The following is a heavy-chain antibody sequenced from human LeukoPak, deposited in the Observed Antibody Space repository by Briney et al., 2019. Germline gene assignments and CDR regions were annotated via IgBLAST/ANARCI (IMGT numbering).Heavy chain of an antibody. CDR3: ARGQRGLDS. CDR1: GFTFSSYW. CDR2: IKHDASEK. J-gene: IGHJ4*02. V-gene: IGHV3-7*01. Sequence: PGGSLRLSCAASGFTFSSYWMAWLPQTPGKGLEWVANIKHDASEKYYMDSVKGRFTISRDNAQNSFYLQMNSLRAEDTAVYYCARGQRGLDSWGQGTLVTVSS. D-gene: IGHD5-24*01.